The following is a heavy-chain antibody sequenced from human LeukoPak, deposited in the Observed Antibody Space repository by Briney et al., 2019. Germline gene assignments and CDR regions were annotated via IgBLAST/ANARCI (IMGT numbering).Heavy chain of an antibody. Sequence: ASVKVSCKASGYTFTSYYMHWVRQAPGQGLEWMGIINPSGGSTSYAQKFQGRVTMTRGTSTSTVYMELSSLRSEDTAVYYCARGFPQEDIVVVPAAYFDYWGQGTLVTVSS. CDR3: ARGFPQEDIVVVPAAYFDY. CDR2: INPSGGST. J-gene: IGHJ4*02. CDR1: GYTFTSYY. V-gene: IGHV1-46*01. D-gene: IGHD2-2*01.